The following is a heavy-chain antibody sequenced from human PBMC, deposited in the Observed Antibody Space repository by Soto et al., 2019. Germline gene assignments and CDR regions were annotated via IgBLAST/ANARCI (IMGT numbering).Heavy chain of an antibody. CDR3: ARLIGNSWLDS. CDR2: TYYRSKWDT. D-gene: IGHD2-8*01. J-gene: IGHJ5*01. CDR1: GDSVSTNTAT. V-gene: IGHV6-1*01. Sequence: QVQLQQSGPGLVKPSQTLSLTCAISGDSVSTNTATWDWIRQSPSRGLEWLGRTYYRSKWDTDYAVSVKDRITIKPDTSNIQCSLQLNSVTPDDTAVYYCARLIGNSWLDSWGQGTLVTVTS.